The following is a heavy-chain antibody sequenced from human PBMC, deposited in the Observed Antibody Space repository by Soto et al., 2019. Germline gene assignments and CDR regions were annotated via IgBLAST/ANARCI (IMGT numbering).Heavy chain of an antibody. V-gene: IGHV4-31*03. CDR1: NGSISTNGHY. Sequence: QVQLQESGPELVKSSQTLSLTCTVSNGSISTNGHYWTWIRQRPGKGLEWIAYIYYTGNSYYNPSLKSRLTISIDTSKNQFSLTLRSVTADDTAVYYCAREQWGFDSWGQGTLVTVSS. J-gene: IGHJ4*02. CDR2: IYYTGNS. D-gene: IGHD6-19*01. CDR3: AREQWGFDS.